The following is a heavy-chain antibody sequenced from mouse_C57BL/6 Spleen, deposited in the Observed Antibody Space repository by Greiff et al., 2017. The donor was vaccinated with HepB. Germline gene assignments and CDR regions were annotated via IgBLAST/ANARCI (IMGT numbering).Heavy chain of an antibody. V-gene: IGHV1-15*01. CDR2: IDPETGGT. CDR3: TRGLLYYDYERVDY. CDR1: GYTFTDYE. Sequence: VQLQQSGAELVRPGASVTLSCKASGYTFTDYEMHWVKQTPVHGLEWIGSIDPETGGTAYNQKFKGKAILTADKSSSTAYMELRSLTSEESAVYYCTRGLLYYDYERVDYWGQGTTLTVSS. D-gene: IGHD2-4*01. J-gene: IGHJ2*01.